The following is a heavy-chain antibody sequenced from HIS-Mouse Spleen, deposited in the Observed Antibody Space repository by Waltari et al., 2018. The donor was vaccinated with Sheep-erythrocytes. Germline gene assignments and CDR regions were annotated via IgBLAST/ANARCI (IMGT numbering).Heavy chain of an antibody. Sequence: QLQLQESGPGLVKPSETLSLTCTVSGGSISSSSYYWGWIRQPPGKGLEWIGGIYHSGRTYYNPVLKSRVTISVDTSKNQFSLKLSSVTAADTAVYYCARVSVAARFDYWGQGTLVTVSS. CDR2: IYHSGRT. V-gene: IGHV4-39*07. D-gene: IGHD6-6*01. J-gene: IGHJ4*02. CDR1: GGSISSSSYY. CDR3: ARVSVAARFDY.